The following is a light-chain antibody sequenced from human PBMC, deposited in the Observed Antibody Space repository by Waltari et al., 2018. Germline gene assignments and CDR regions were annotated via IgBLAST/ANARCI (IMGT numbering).Light chain of an antibody. CDR1: HIGSIS. CDR3: QVWDSSSDHVV. CDR2: DDS. J-gene: IGLJ2*01. V-gene: IGLV3-21*03. Sequence: SYLLTQTPSLSVAPANTARLTSAGTHIGSISVHSYHQKPGQAPMLVVYDDSDRPSGIPERFSGSNSGNTATLTISRVEAGDEADYYCQVWDSSSDHVVFGGGTKLTVL.